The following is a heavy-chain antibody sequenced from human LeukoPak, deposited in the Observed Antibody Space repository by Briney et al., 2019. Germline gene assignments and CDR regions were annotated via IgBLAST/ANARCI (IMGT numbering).Heavy chain of an antibody. J-gene: IGHJ4*02. D-gene: IGHD1-26*01. CDR2: INHSGGST. Sequence: ASVKVSCKASGYTFTSYYMHWVRQAPGQGLEWMGIINHSGGSTSYAQKFQGRVTMTRDTSTSTVYMELSSLRSEDTAVYYCARDPEAYWELTSLDYWGQGTLVTVSS. V-gene: IGHV1-46*01. CDR3: ARDPEAYWELTSLDY. CDR1: GYTFTSYY.